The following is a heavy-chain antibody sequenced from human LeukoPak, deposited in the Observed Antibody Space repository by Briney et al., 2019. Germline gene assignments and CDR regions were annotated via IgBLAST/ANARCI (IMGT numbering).Heavy chain of an antibody. CDR2: INPNTGAT. D-gene: IGHD2-2*01. Sequence: GASVKVSCKASGYIFSGYYVHWVRQAPGQGLEWMGWINPNTGATNYAQKFQGRVTMTRDTSISAAFLELSMLTSDDTAVYYCARGGSTIVVVPASNLPSDYWGQGTLVTVSS. CDR1: GYIFSGYY. J-gene: IGHJ4*02. V-gene: IGHV1-2*02. CDR3: ARGGSTIVVVPASNLPSDY.